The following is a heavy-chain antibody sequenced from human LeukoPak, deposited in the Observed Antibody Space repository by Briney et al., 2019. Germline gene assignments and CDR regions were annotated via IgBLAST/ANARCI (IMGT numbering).Heavy chain of an antibody. CDR2: ISSSSSTI. Sequence: GGSLRLSCAASGFTFSSYSMNWVRQAPGKGLEWVSYISSSSSTIYYADSVKGRFTISRDNAKNSLYLQMNSLRAEDTAVYYCAKVNGLYFDYWGQGTLVTVSS. J-gene: IGHJ4*02. CDR1: GFTFSSYS. V-gene: IGHV3-48*04. CDR3: AKVNGLYFDY. D-gene: IGHD1-1*01.